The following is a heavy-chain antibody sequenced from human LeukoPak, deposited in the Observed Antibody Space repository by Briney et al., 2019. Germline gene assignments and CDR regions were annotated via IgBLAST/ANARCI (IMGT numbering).Heavy chain of an antibody. CDR2: ISTSGDST. Sequence: PGGSLRLSCAASGFAFTSYGMTWVRQAPGKGLEWVSTISTSGDSTNYADSVKGRFTISRDNSKNTLYLQMNSLRAEDTAVYYCAKARSMDVWGQGTTVTVSS. CDR3: AKARSMDV. J-gene: IGHJ6*02. CDR1: GFAFTSYG. V-gene: IGHV3-23*01.